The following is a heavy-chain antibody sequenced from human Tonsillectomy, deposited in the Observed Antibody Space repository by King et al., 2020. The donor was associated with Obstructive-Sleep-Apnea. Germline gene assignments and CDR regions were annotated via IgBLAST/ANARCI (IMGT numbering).Heavy chain of an antibody. CDR3: ARGSRTFDI. J-gene: IGHJ3*02. CDR1: GYTFTNFD. V-gene: IGHV1-8*01. CDR2: MNPNSGNT. Sequence: VQLVESGAEVKKPGASVKVSCKASGYTFTNFDINWVRQATGQGLEWVGWMNPNSGNTGYAQNFQGRVTLTRNTSITTASMEVSGLRSEDTAVYYCARGSRTFDIWGQGTMVTVSS. D-gene: IGHD1-14*01.